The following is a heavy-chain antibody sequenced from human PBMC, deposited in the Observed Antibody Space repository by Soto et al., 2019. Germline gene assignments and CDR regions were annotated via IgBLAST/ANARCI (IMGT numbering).Heavy chain of an antibody. D-gene: IGHD1-1*01. V-gene: IGHV1-18*01. CDR2: ISAHNGNT. Sequence: QVHLVQSGAEVKKPGASVKVSCKGSGYAFTTYGITWVRQAPGQGLEWMGWISAHNGNTNYAQKLQGRVTGTRDTSTSPAYMELRSLGSDDTAVYYCARGRYVDYWGQGALVTVSS. CDR1: GYAFTTYG. J-gene: IGHJ4*02. CDR3: ARGRYVDY.